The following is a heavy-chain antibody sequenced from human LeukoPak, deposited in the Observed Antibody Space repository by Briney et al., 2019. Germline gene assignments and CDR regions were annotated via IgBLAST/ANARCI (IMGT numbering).Heavy chain of an antibody. V-gene: IGHV4-31*03. CDR2: IYYSGST. D-gene: IGHD3-22*01. Sequence: SETLSLTCTVSGGSISSGGYYWSWIRQRPGKGLEWIGYIYYSGSTYYNPSLKSRVTISVDTSKNQFSLKLSSVTAADTAVYYCARGSSGEYFQHWGQGTLVTVSS. CDR1: GGSISSGGYY. CDR3: ARGSSGEYFQH. J-gene: IGHJ1*01.